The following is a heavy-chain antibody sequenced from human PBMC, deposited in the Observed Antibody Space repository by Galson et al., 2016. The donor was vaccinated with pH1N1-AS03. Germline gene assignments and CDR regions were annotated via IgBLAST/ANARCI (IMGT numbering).Heavy chain of an antibody. D-gene: IGHD1-1*01. J-gene: IGHJ4*02. CDR1: GFIFSDYT. CDR2: ITSDQLTI. Sequence: SLRLSCAASGFIFSDYTMHWVRQVPGRGPEWVSRITSDQLTISYTDSVKGRFTISRDNAKYILHLQMSGLRAEDTAIYYCTRSVEGTFDYWGQGLPVTVSS. V-gene: IGHV3-74*03. CDR3: TRSVEGTFDY.